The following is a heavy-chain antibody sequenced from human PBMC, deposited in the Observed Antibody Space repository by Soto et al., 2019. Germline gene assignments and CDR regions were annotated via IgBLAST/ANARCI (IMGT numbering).Heavy chain of an antibody. Sequence: EVQLVESGGGLVRPGGSLRLYCAVFGFSVRDNYVSWVRQAPGKGLEWVSVMHSGGNTQYADSVQGRFTVSRDTSRNTLYLQMNSLRAEDTAVYYCTRDSSYYGAGRGVLDYWGPGTLVTVSS. CDR3: TRDSSYYGAGRGVLDY. CDR2: MHSGGNT. V-gene: IGHV3-66*01. CDR1: GFSVRDNY. J-gene: IGHJ4*02. D-gene: IGHD3-10*01.